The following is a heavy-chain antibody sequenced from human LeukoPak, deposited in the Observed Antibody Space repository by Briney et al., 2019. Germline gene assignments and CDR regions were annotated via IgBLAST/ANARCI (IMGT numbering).Heavy chain of an antibody. CDR1: GFTFNSYA. Sequence: GGSLRLSCAASGFTFNSYAMSWVRQAPGKGLEWVSAISASGGTTYYADSVKGRSTISRDNSENKLFLQMNSLRAEDMAVYYCAKEPREYCSSTSCPNWFDLWGQGTLVTVSS. CDR2: ISASGGTT. CDR3: AKEPREYCSSTSCPNWFDL. J-gene: IGHJ5*02. D-gene: IGHD2-2*01. V-gene: IGHV3-23*01.